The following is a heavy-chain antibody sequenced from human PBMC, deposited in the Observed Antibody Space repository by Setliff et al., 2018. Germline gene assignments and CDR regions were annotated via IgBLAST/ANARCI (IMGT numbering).Heavy chain of an antibody. Sequence: SETLSLTCAVYDGSFSDYYWSWIRQPPGKGLEWIGEINHYGSTNYKSSLRSRVTISLDTSENQFSLKFNSVTAADTAVYYCARRWNFGPYGSGIHDGFDMWGQGTMVTVSS. CDR3: ARRWNFGPYGSGIHDGFDM. V-gene: IGHV4-34*01. D-gene: IGHD3-10*01. CDR1: DGSFSDYY. J-gene: IGHJ3*02. CDR2: INHYGST.